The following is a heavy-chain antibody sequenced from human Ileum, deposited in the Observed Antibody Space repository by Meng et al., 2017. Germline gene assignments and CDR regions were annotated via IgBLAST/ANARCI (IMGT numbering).Heavy chain of an antibody. D-gene: IGHD6-19*01. J-gene: IGHJ4*02. V-gene: IGHV1-18*01. CDR1: GYTFTTFG. CDR2: IDPGNGNR. Sequence: QVQLVQSGMEVKKPGASVKVSCKPSGYTFTTFGISWVRQAPGQGLEWMGWIDPGNGNRNFAQKFQDRITLTTDTTTTTAYMELRSLRSDDTAIFYCARDRQWVFDYWGQGTLVTVSS. CDR3: ARDRQWVFDY.